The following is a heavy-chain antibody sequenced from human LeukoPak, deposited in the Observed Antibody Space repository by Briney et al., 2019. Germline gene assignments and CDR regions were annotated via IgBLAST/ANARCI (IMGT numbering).Heavy chain of an antibody. CDR3: AKAGWELPSSHWFDP. Sequence: GGSLRLSCAASGFTFSSYGMHWVRQAPGKGLEWVAFIRYDGSNKYYADSVKGRFTISRDNSKNTLYLQMNSLRAEDTAVCYCAKAGWELPSSHWFDPWGQGTLVTVSS. V-gene: IGHV3-30*02. J-gene: IGHJ5*02. D-gene: IGHD1-26*01. CDR2: IRYDGSNK. CDR1: GFTFSSYG.